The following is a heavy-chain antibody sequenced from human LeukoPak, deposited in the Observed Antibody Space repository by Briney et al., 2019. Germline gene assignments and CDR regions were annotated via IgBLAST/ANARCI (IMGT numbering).Heavy chain of an antibody. J-gene: IGHJ4*02. V-gene: IGHV3-30*18. CDR2: ISYDENTK. Sequence: PGGSLRLSCAASGFTFSSYGMHWVRQAPGKGLEWVAVISYDENTKYYADSVKGRFTISRDNYKNTLYLQMNSLRADDTAVYYCAKEYCGGGRCNDDFFDYWGQGTLVTVSS. CDR1: GFTFSSYG. CDR3: AKEYCGGGRCNDDFFDY. D-gene: IGHD2-15*01.